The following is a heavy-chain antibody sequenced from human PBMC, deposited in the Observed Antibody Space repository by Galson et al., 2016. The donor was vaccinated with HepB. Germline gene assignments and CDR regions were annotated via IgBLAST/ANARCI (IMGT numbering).Heavy chain of an antibody. CDR1: GFSLSTSGVG. CDR2: IYWDDDK. Sequence: LVKPTQTLTLTCTFSGFSLSTSGVGVGWIRQSPGKALEWLALIYWDDDKRYRPSLKSRLTITKDTSKNQVVLTVTDMDPVDIAPYYCAHSLYYYGSGSYSFDLWGRGTLVTVSS. V-gene: IGHV2-5*02. J-gene: IGHJ2*01. CDR3: AHSLYYYGSGSYSFDL. D-gene: IGHD3-10*01.